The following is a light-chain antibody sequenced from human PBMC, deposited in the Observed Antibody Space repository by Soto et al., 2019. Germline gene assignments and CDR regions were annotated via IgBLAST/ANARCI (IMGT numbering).Light chain of an antibody. Sequence: QSALTQPASGSGSPGQSITISCTGTSSDIGGYNYISWYQQLPGKAPKFIIYDVRNRPSGVSNRFSGSRSGNTASLTISGLQAEDEAEYYCSSYTSSSTVIFGGGTKLTVL. V-gene: IGLV2-14*01. CDR3: SSYTSSSTVI. CDR1: SSDIGGYNY. CDR2: DVR. J-gene: IGLJ2*01.